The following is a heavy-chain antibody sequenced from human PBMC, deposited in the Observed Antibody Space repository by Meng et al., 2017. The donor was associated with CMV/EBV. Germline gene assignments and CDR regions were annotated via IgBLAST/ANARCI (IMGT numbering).Heavy chain of an antibody. CDR3: AKLLVVAGTVGRTKGAYRDY. D-gene: IGHD6-19*01. Sequence: GESLKISCAASGFTFSGSAMHWVRQASGKGLEWVGRIRSKANSYATAYAASVKGRFTISRDDSKNTAYLQMNSLKTEDTAVYYCAKLLVVAGTVGRTKGAYRDYWGQGTLVTVSS. J-gene: IGHJ4*02. CDR1: GFTFSGSA. CDR2: IRSKANSYAT. V-gene: IGHV3-73*01.